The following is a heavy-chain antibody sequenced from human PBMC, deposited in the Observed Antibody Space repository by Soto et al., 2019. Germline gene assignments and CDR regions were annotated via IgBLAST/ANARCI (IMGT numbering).Heavy chain of an antibody. J-gene: IGHJ6*02. D-gene: IGHD1-26*01. CDR3: ARIISGSTGPYYYYAMDV. CDR1: GFTFDTYN. V-gene: IGHV3-21*02. Sequence: EVQLVQSGGGLVKPGGSLRLSCAAPGFTFDTYNMNWVRQTPGQGLEWVSSIGSSSSFIYYSASVRGRFSVSRDNAKNSLYLQMSSLRAEDTAVYYCARIISGSTGPYYYYAMDVWGQGTAVTVSS. CDR2: IGSSSSFI.